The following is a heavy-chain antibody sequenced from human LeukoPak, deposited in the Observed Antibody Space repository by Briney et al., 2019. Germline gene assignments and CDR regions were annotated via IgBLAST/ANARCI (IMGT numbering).Heavy chain of an antibody. D-gene: IGHD3-22*01. V-gene: IGHV1-2*06. CDR1: GYTFTSYY. CDR2: INPNSGGT. Sequence: GASVKVSCKASGYTFTSYYMHWVRQAPGQGLEWMGRINPNSGGTNYAQKFQGRVTMTRDTSISTAYMELSRLRSDDTAVYYCARPLYDSSGYYYIFDYWGQGTLVTVSS. CDR3: ARPLYDSSGYYYIFDY. J-gene: IGHJ4*02.